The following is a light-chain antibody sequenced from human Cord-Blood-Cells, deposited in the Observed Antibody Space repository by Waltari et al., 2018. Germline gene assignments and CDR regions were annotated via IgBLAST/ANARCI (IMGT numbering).Light chain of an antibody. CDR3: QQYNNWPLIT. CDR1: QSVSTN. J-gene: IGKJ5*01. Sequence: EIVMTQSPATLSVSPGERATLSCRASQSVSTNLAWYQQNPGQAPRHLIYGASTRATGIPARFSGSGSGTEFTLTISSLQSEEFAVYYWQQYNNWPLITFGQGTRLEIK. V-gene: IGKV3-15*01. CDR2: GAS.